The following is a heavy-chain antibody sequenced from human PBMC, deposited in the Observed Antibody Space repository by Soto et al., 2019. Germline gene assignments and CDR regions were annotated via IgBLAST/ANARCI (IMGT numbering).Heavy chain of an antibody. J-gene: IGHJ5*02. V-gene: IGHV4-59*08. D-gene: IGHD6-19*01. CDR3: AGGGSGWYRGWFDP. CDR2: IYYTGST. Sequence: PSETLSLTCTVSGGSMRSHYWSWIRQPPGKGLEWIGYIYYTGSTNYTPSLKSRVTISVDTSKNQFSLKLNSVTAADTAVYYCAGGGSGWYRGWFDPWGQGTLVTVYS. CDR1: GGSMRSHY.